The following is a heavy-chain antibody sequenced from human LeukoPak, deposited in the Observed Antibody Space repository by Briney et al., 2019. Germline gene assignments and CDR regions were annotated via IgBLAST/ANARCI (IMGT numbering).Heavy chain of an antibody. CDR1: GGSISTYY. CDR3: ARSAGSGSYYPFDY. D-gene: IGHD3-10*01. CDR2: IFHSGST. J-gene: IGHJ4*02. V-gene: IGHV4-59*08. Sequence: SETLSLTCTISGGSISTYYWSWIRQPPGKGLEWIGYIFHSGSTNYNPSLKSRVTISVDTSKNQFSLKLSSVTAADTAVYYCARSAGSGSYYPFDYWGQGTLVTVSS.